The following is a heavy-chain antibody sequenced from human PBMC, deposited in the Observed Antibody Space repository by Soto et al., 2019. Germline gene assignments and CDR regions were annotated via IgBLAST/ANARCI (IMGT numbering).Heavy chain of an antibody. CDR3: AREKGLGAPNYFDP. Sequence: ASVKVSCKASGYTFTSYAMHWVRQAPGQRLEWMGWINAGNGNTKYSQQFPGRVTITRDTPASTAYMELSSLRSEDTAVYYCAREKGLGAPNYFDPWGQGTLVTVSS. J-gene: IGHJ5*02. V-gene: IGHV1-3*01. CDR2: INAGNGNT. D-gene: IGHD6-6*01. CDR1: GYTFTSYA.